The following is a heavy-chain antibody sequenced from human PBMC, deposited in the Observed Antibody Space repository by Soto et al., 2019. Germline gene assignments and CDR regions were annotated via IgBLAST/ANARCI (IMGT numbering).Heavy chain of an antibody. CDR3: PPPYYYDSSGYSVDY. D-gene: IGHD3-22*01. J-gene: IGHJ4*02. Sequence: PGRSLRLSCAACGFTLSSYAVHSVSQAPGKGLEWVAVISYDGSNKYYADSVKGRFTISRDNSRNTLYLQMNSLRAEDTAVYYCPPPYYYDSSGYSVDYWGQGTLVTVSS. CDR1: GFTLSSYA. CDR2: ISYDGSNK. V-gene: IGHV3-30-3*01.